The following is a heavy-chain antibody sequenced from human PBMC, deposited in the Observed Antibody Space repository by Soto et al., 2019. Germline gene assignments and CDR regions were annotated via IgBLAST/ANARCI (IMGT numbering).Heavy chain of an antibody. D-gene: IGHD2-21*01. CDR1: GGSISSGGYS. CDR3: ARGNVVAIDY. J-gene: IGHJ4*02. CDR2: IYHSGST. V-gene: IGHV4-30-2*01. Sequence: QLQLQESGSGLVKPSQTLSLTCAVSGGSISSGGYSWSWIRQPPGKGLEWIGYIYHSGSTYHNPSLKGRVTISADRSKNQYSLKLSSGTAADTAVYYCARGNVVAIDYWGQGTLVTVSS.